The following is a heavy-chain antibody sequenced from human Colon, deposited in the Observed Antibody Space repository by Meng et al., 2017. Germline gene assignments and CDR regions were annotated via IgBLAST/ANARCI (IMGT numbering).Heavy chain of an antibody. D-gene: IGHD6-19*01. CDR3: VRSSGWVRTGFDP. V-gene: IGHV4-39*01. CDR2: IGHSGIT. J-gene: IGHJ5*02. CDR1: GGPISTGCYY. Sequence: QPQLQESGPGLVKPAEALYLTGSASGGPISTGCYYWGWIRQPPGKGLEWIGSIGHSGITYYTPSLKSRVTVSIDTSKSQFSLKLTSVTAADTAVYYCVRSSGWVRTGFDPWGQGTLVTVSS.